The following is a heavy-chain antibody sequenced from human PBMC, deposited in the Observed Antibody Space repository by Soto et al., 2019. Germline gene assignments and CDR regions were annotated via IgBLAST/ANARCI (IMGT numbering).Heavy chain of an antibody. D-gene: IGHD6-13*01. V-gene: IGHV4-59*08. Sequence: SGTLSLTCTVSGGSISSEYWSWIRQPPGKGLEWIGYIYYSGSTNYNPSLKSRVTISVDASKNQFSLKLSSVTAADTAVYYCARQAGDYFDYWGQGTLVTVSS. CDR2: IYYSGST. CDR3: ARQAGDYFDY. J-gene: IGHJ4*02. CDR1: GGSISSEY.